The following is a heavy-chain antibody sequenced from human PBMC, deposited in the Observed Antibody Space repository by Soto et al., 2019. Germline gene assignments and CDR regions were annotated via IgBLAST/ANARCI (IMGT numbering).Heavy chain of an antibody. V-gene: IGHV3-23*01. Sequence: GGSLRLSCAASGFTFSSYAMSWVRQAPVKGLEWVSAISGSGGHTYYADSVKGRFTISRDNSKNTLYLQMNSLRAEDTAVYYCARGYCSGGTCPRHFDYWGQGTLVTVSS. D-gene: IGHD2-15*01. CDR1: GFTFSSYA. J-gene: IGHJ4*02. CDR3: ARGYCSGGTCPRHFDY. CDR2: ISGSGGHT.